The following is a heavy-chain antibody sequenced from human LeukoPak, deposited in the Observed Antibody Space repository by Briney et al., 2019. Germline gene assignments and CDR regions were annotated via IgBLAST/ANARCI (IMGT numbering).Heavy chain of an antibody. CDR2: INHSGST. Sequence: SETLSLTCAVYGGSFSGYYWSWIRQPPGKGLEWIGEINHSGSTNYNPSLKSRVTISVDTSKNQSSLKLSSVTAADTAVYYCARWTGSEYFQHWGQGTLVTVSS. V-gene: IGHV4-34*01. CDR1: GGSFSGYY. D-gene: IGHD3-10*01. J-gene: IGHJ1*01. CDR3: ARWTGSEYFQH.